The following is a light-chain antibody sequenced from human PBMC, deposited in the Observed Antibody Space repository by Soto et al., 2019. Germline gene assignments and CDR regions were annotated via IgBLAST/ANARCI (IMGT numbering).Light chain of an antibody. CDR1: SSDIGGYNY. V-gene: IGLV2-14*01. Sequence: QSALTQPASVSGSPGQSITISCTGTSSDIGGYNYVSWYQQYPGKAPKLMIYEVSNRPSGVSNRFSGSKSGNAASLTFSRLQAEDEADYYCSSYASGTTHVVFGGGTKLTVL. J-gene: IGLJ2*01. CDR2: EVS. CDR3: SSYASGTTHVV.